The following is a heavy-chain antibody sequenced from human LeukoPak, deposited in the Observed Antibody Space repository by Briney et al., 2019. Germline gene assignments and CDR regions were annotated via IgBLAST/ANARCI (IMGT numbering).Heavy chain of an antibody. CDR1: GYTFTGYY. J-gene: IGHJ4*02. CDR3: ARGYSGYDQYFDY. V-gene: IGHV1-2*02. CDR2: INPNSGGT. Sequence: GASVKVSCKASGYTFTGYYMHWVRQAHGQGLEWMGWINPNSGGTNYAQKFQGRVTMTRDTSISTAYMELSRLRSDDTAVYYCARGYSGYDQYFDYWGQGTLVTVSS. D-gene: IGHD5-12*01.